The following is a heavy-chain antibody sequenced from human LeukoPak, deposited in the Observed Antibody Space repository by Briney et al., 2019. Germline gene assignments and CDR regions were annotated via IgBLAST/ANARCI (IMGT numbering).Heavy chain of an antibody. J-gene: IGHJ5*02. Sequence: ASVKVSCKASGYTFTSYDINWVRQATGQGLEWMGWMNPNSGNTGYAQKFQGRVTMTTDTSTSTAYMELRSLRSDDTAVYYCARVRITMVRGVIGWFDPWGQGTLVTVSS. CDR2: MNPNSGNT. CDR1: GYTFTSYD. D-gene: IGHD3-10*01. V-gene: IGHV1-8*01. CDR3: ARVRITMVRGVIGWFDP.